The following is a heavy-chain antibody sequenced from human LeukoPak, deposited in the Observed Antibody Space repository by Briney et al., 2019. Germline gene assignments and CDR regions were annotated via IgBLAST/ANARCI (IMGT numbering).Heavy chain of an antibody. J-gene: IGHJ6*02. V-gene: IGHV3-7*01. D-gene: IGHD1-1*01. CDR2: INYGGSDR. Sequence: AGGSLRLSCAASGFTFSGYWMQWVRQAPGKGLQWVANINYGGSDRYYVDSVKGRFTISRDNAKNSLYLQMNSLRAEDTAVYYCARVGYNWNDGGYYYYYGMDVWGQGTTVTVSS. CDR1: GFTFSGYW. CDR3: ARVGYNWNDGGYYYYYGMDV.